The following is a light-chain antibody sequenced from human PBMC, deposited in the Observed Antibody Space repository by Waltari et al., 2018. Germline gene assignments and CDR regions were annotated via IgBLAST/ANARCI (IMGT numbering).Light chain of an antibody. CDR3: QQYNNWPPLT. V-gene: IGKV3-15*01. Sequence: EIVMTHSPVTLSVPPGESATLSCRASQSVNNNLAWYQQKPGQAPRLLMYGASTRATDIPARFSGSGSGTEFTLTITSLQSEDFAVYYCQQYNNWPPLTFGQGTNLEIK. J-gene: IGKJ2*01. CDR2: GAS. CDR1: QSVNNN.